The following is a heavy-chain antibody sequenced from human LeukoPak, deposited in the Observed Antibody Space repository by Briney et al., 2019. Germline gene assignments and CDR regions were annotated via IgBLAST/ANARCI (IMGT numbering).Heavy chain of an antibody. J-gene: IGHJ4*02. CDR1: GGTFSSYA. D-gene: IGHD6-13*01. CDR3: ARDLSDSSGWFLDY. Sequence: SVKVSCTASGGTFSSYAISWVRQAPGQGLEWMGGIIPIFGTANYAQKFQGRVTITADESTSTAYMELSSLRSEDTAVYYCARDLSDSSGWFLDYWGQGTLVTVSS. CDR2: IIPIFGTA. V-gene: IGHV1-69*13.